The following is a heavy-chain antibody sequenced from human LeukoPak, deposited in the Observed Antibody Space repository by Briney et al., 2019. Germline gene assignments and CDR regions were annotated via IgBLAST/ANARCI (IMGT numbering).Heavy chain of an antibody. CDR1: GGSISSSSYY. V-gene: IGHV4-39*07. D-gene: IGHD7-27*01. Sequence: SETLSLTCTVSGGSISSSSYYWGWIRQPPGKGLEWIGSIHYSGSTNYNPSLKSRVTISVDTSKNQFSLKLSSVTAADTAVYYCASNTGTVFDYWGQGTLVIVSS. CDR3: ASNTGTVFDY. J-gene: IGHJ4*02. CDR2: IHYSGST.